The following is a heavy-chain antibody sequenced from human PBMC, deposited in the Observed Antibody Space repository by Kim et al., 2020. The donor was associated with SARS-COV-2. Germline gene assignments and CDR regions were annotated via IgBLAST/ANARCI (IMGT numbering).Heavy chain of an antibody. CDR2: IYYSGST. CDR1: GGSISSSSYY. V-gene: IGHV4-39*01. D-gene: IGHD6-13*01. CDR3: ARHSSSRLDAIDI. J-gene: IGHJ3*02. Sequence: SETLSLTCTVSGGSISSSSYYWGWIRQPPGKGLEWIGSIYYSGSTYYNPSLKCRVTISVDTSKNQFSLKLSSVTAADTAVYYCARHSSSRLDAIDIWGQGTMVTVSS.